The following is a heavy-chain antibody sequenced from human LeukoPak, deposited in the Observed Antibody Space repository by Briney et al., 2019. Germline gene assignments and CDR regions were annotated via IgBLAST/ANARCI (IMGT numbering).Heavy chain of an antibody. V-gene: IGHV3-23*01. D-gene: IGHD3-10*01. CDR3: AKDGEYTTSPGDY. Sequence: GGSLRLSCAASGVTFSNFAMSWVRQAPGKGLEWVSAISAGGGSTYYADSVKDRSTISRDNSKNTLYLQMNSLRVEDTAVYYCAKDGEYTTSPGDYWGQGTLVTVSS. J-gene: IGHJ4*02. CDR1: GVTFSNFA. CDR2: ISAGGGST.